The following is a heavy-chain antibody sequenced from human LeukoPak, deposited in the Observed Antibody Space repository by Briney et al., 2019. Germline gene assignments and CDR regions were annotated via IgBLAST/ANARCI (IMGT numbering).Heavy chain of an antibody. Sequence: TLSLTCTVSGGSISSGGYYWSWIRQHPGKGLEWIGYIYYSGSTYYNPSLKSRVTISVDTSKNQFSLKLSSVTAADTAVYYCARDLVPLVAVAGRGAFDIWGQGTMITVSS. CDR3: ARDLVPLVAVAGRGAFDI. D-gene: IGHD6-19*01. J-gene: IGHJ3*02. CDR1: GGSISSGGYY. V-gene: IGHV4-31*03. CDR2: IYYSGST.